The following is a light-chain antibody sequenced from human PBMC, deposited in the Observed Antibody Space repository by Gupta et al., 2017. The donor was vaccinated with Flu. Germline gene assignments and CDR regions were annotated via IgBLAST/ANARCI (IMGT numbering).Light chain of an antibody. Sequence: QSALTQPASVSGSPGHSITISCTGTSSDVGNSDYVSWYQQHPGKAPKLLIYDVSNRPSGVASRFSGSKSGNTASLTISGLQAEDETEYYCSSYTSTTTFYVFGTGTKVTVL. CDR2: DVS. CDR3: SSYTSTTTFYV. J-gene: IGLJ1*01. V-gene: IGLV2-14*01. CDR1: SSDVGNSDY.